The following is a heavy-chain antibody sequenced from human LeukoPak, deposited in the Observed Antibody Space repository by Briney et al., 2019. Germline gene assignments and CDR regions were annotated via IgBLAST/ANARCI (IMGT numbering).Heavy chain of an antibody. CDR3: AKDIGAVAGTHYFDY. CDR1: VLTFSDYY. V-gene: IGHV3-11*04. CDR2: ISSSGTTI. J-gene: IGHJ4*02. Sequence: GGSLRLSCAASVLTFSDYYMCWIRQAPGKGLEWVSCISSSGTTIYYADSVKGRFTISRDNSRNTLYLQMNYLRAEDTAVYYCAKDIGAVAGTHYFDYWGQGTLVTVSS. D-gene: IGHD6-19*01.